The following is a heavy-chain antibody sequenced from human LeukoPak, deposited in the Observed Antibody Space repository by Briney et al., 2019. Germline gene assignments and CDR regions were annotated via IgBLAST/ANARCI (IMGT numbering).Heavy chain of an antibody. CDR1: GFTFSDYY. CDR2: ISSSGSTI. J-gene: IGHJ6*02. CDR3: ARDKEGYCPSLDV. V-gene: IGHV3-11*01. Sequence: GGSLRLSCAASGFTFSDYYMSWLRQAPGKGLEWVSYISSSGSTIYYADSVKGRFTISRDNAKNSLYLQMNSLRAEDTAVYYCARDKEGYCPSLDVWGQGTTVTVSS. D-gene: IGHD2-15*01.